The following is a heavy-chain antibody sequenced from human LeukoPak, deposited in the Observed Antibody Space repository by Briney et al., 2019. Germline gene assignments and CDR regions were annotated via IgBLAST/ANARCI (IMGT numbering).Heavy chain of an antibody. V-gene: IGHV3-13*01. Sequence: GGSLRLSCAACGFTFSTYDFHWVRQVTGKGLQWVSAIGAGFDTYYQDSVRGRFTISRENAKNSLYLQMNSLTVGDTAVYYCAREDSTRSGVRELDYWGQGILVTVSS. CDR1: GFTFSTYD. CDR2: IGAGFDT. J-gene: IGHJ4*02. D-gene: IGHD3-10*01. CDR3: AREDSTRSGVRELDY.